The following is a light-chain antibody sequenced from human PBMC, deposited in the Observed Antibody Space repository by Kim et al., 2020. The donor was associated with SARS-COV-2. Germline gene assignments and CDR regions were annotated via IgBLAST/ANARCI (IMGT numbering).Light chain of an antibody. Sequence: EIVLTQSPGTLSLSPGERATLSCRASQSVSSSSLTWYQQKPGQAPRLLIYDALSRATGIPDRFSGSGSGTDFILSISRVEPEDFAVYNCQQYGNSPPNTFGQGTKLEI. CDR2: DAL. CDR1: QSVSSSS. J-gene: IGKJ2*01. V-gene: IGKV3-20*01. CDR3: QQYGNSPPNT.